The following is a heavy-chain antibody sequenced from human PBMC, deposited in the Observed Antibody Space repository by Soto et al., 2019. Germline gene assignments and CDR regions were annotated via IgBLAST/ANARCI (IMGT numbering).Heavy chain of an antibody. Sequence: EVQLVESGGGLVQPGGSLRLSCAASGFSVSSIYMSWVRQAPGQGPQWLSIIYSGGGTYYADSVKGRFTISRHNSKNTLYLEMNSLRAEDTAMYSCVSSDYYYVFKSWGQGTLVTVSS. V-gene: IGHV3-53*04. CDR1: GFSVSSIY. CDR3: VSSDYYYVFKS. CDR2: IYSGGGT. J-gene: IGHJ4*02. D-gene: IGHD3-22*01.